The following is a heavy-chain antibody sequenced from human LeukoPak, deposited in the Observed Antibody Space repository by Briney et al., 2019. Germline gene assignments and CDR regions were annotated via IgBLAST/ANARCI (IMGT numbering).Heavy chain of an antibody. D-gene: IGHD3-10*01. CDR1: GYSFTSYG. Sequence: ASVKVSCKASGYSFTSYGISWVRQDPGQGLEWMGWISAYNGNTNYVQKPQGRVTMTTDTSTSTAYMELRGLRSDDTAVYYCARWVTMVRGVINYYYYYMDVWGKGTTVTISS. J-gene: IGHJ6*03. CDR3: ARWVTMVRGVINYYYYYMDV. CDR2: ISAYNGNT. V-gene: IGHV1-18*01.